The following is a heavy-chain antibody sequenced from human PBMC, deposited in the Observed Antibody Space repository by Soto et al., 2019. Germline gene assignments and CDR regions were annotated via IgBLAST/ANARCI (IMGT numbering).Heavy chain of an antibody. CDR2: IYHSGST. CDR3: AREGRDCTNGVCYMDWFDP. CDR1: GGSISSSNW. Sequence: SETLSLTCAVSGGSISSSNWWSWVRQPPGXGLEWIGEIYHSGSTNYNPSLKSRVTISVDKSKNQFSLKLSSVTAADTAVYYCAREGRDCTNGVCYMDWFDPWGQGTLVTVSS. J-gene: IGHJ5*02. V-gene: IGHV4-4*02. D-gene: IGHD2-8*01.